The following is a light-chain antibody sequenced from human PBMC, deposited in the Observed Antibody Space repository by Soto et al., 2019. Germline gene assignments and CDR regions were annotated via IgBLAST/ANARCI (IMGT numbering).Light chain of an antibody. CDR2: DVS. CDR3: CSYAGSYSFV. J-gene: IGLJ1*01. V-gene: IGLV2-11*01. Sequence: QSALTQPRSVSGSPGQSVTISCTGTSSDVGSYNYVSWYRQHPDKAPKLIIYDVSQRPSGVPDRFSGSKSGNTASLTISGLQAEDEADYCCCSYAGSYSFVFGTGTKV. CDR1: SSDVGSYNY.